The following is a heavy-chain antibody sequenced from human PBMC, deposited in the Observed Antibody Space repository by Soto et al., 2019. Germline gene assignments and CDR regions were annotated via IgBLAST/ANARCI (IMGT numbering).Heavy chain of an antibody. CDR2: IYPGDSDT. Sequence: GESLKISCKGSGYSFTSYWIGWVRQMPGKGLEWMGIIYPGDSDTRYSPSFQGQVTISADKSISTAYLQWSSLKASDTAMYYCYKYGGYNSTYYYYGRDVGGQGATVPVSS. V-gene: IGHV5-51*01. D-gene: IGHD5-12*01. CDR1: GYSFTSYW. J-gene: IGHJ6*02. CDR3: YKYGGYNSTYYYYGRDV.